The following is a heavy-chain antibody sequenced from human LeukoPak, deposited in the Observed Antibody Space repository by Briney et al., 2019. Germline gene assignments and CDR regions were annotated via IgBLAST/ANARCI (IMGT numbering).Heavy chain of an antibody. D-gene: IGHD3-3*01. CDR1: GGSISSYY. J-gene: IGHJ4*02. V-gene: IGHV4-59*01. CDR3: ARARRSDFWSGYVYFDY. Sequence: SETLSLTCTVSGGSISSYYWSWIRQPPGKGLEWIGYIYYSGSTNYNPSLKSRVTISVDTSKNQISLRLSSVTAADTAVYYCARARRSDFWSGYVYFDYWGQGTLVTVSS. CDR2: IYYSGST.